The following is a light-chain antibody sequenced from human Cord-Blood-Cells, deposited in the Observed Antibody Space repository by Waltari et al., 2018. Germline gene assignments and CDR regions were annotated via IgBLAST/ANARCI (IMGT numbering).Light chain of an antibody. J-gene: IGKJ4*01. V-gene: IGKV3-11*01. CDR2: DAS. Sequence: EIVLTQSPATLSLSPGERATLSCSASQSVSSYLAWYQQKPGQAPRLLIYDASNRATGIPARFSGSGSGTDFTLTINSLEPEDFAVYYCQQRSNWLTFGGGTKVEIK. CDR3: QQRSNWLT. CDR1: QSVSSY.